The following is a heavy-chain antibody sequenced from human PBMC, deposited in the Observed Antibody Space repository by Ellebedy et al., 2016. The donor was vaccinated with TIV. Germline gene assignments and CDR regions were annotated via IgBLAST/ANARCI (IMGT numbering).Heavy chain of an antibody. CDR3: ANGAYDI. V-gene: IGHV3-48*04. J-gene: IGHJ3*02. Sequence: GESLKISCAASGFTFSNNSMNWVRQAPGKGLEWVSYISSTGTNIYYADSVKGRFPISRDNDKISLSLLMNSLTAEDTAVYYCANGAYDIWGQGTKVTVSS. CDR1: GFTFSNNS. CDR2: ISSTGTNI.